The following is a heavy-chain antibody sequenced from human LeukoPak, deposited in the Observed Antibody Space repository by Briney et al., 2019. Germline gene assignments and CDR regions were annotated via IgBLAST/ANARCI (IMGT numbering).Heavy chain of an antibody. V-gene: IGHV4-39*01. CDR1: GGSISSSSYH. Sequence: PSETLPLTCTVSGGSISSSSYHWGWIRQSPGEELQWITSMSYSGATYYNPSLQSRVTISVDTSKNQFSLKLYSVTAADTAVYYCARHCRAVLVVPVASGDYFDYLGQGTLVTVSS. D-gene: IGHD2-2*01. J-gene: IGHJ4*02. CDR2: MSYSGAT. CDR3: ARHCRAVLVVPVASGDYFDY.